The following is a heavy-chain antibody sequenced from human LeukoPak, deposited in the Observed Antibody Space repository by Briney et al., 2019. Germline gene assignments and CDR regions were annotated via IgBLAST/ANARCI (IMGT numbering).Heavy chain of an antibody. D-gene: IGHD5-24*01. V-gene: IGHV3-7*04. CDR3: TRVGYIDEGIDY. CDR2: IKQGGSKK. Sequence: GGSLRLSCAASGFTFSSYAMSWVRQAPGKGLEWVANIKQGGSKKSYVDSVKGRFTISRDNAKNSLYLQMNSLRAEDTAIYYCTRVGYIDEGIDYWGQGTLVTVSS. CDR1: GFTFSSYA. J-gene: IGHJ4*02.